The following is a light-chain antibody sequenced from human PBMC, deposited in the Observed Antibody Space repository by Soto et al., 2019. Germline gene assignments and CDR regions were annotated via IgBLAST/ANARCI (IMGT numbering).Light chain of an antibody. CDR1: QTLTTRF. Sequence: EIVLTQSPGTLSLSPGERATLSCMASQTLTTRFLAWYQQKPGQAPRLLIYGASSSATGIPDRFSGSGSGTEYTLTISRLEPEAFAVYYCQQYADLPYTFGQGTPLEIK. CDR2: GAS. V-gene: IGKV3-20*01. J-gene: IGKJ2*01. CDR3: QQYADLPYT.